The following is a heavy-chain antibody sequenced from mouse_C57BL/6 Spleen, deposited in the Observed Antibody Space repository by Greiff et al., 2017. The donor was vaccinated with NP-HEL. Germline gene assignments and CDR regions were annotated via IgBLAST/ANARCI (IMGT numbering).Heavy chain of an antibody. CDR3: ARYGYDGAMDY. J-gene: IGHJ4*01. D-gene: IGHD2-2*01. V-gene: IGHV5-4*03. Sequence: EVKVVESGGGLVKPGGSLKLSCAASGFTFSSYAMSWVRQTPEKRLEWVATISDGGSYTYYPDNVKGRFTISRDNAKNNLYLQMSHLKSEDTAMYYCARYGYDGAMDYWGQGTSVTVSS. CDR1: GFTFSSYA. CDR2: ISDGGSYT.